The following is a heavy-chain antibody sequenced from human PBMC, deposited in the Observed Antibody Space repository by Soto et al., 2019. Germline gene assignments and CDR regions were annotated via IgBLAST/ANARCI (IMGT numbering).Heavy chain of an antibody. J-gene: IGHJ5*02. Sequence: QVQLVQSGAEVKKPGASVKVSCKASGYTFTSYGISWVRQAPGQGLEWMGWISAYNGNTNYAQKLQGRVTMATDTSTSTAYMELGSMRSDDAAVSYCARDLPGSGHNWFGPWGQGTLVTVSS. CDR2: ISAYNGNT. V-gene: IGHV1-18*01. CDR3: ARDLPGSGHNWFGP. D-gene: IGHD6-19*01. CDR1: GYTFTSYG.